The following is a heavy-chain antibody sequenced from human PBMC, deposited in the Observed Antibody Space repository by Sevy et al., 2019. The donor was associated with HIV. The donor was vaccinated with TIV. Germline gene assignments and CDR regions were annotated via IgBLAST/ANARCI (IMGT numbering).Heavy chain of an antibody. CDR1: GGSISSGDYY. V-gene: IGHV4-30-4*01. CDR2: IYYSGST. Sequence: SETLSLTCTVSGGSISSGDYYWSWIRQPPGKGLEWIGYIYYSGSTYYNPSLKSRVTISVDTSKNQFSLKLSSVTAADTAVYYCARNKDYYDSSGYSGNYFDYWGQGTLVTVSS. J-gene: IGHJ4*02. CDR3: ARNKDYYDSSGYSGNYFDY. D-gene: IGHD3-22*01.